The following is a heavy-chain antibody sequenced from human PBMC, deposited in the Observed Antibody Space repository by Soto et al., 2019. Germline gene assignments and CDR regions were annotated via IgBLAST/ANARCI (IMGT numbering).Heavy chain of an antibody. CDR3: ARGRGSSWYKADWFDP. J-gene: IGHJ5*02. V-gene: IGHV4-4*02. CDR2: IYHSGST. D-gene: IGHD6-13*01. CDR1: GGSISSSNW. Sequence: SETLSLTCAVSGGSISSSNWWSWVRQPPGKGLEWIGEIYHSGSTNYNPSLKSRVTISVDKSKNQFSLKLSSVTAADTAVYYCARGRGSSWYKADWFDPWGQGTLVTVS.